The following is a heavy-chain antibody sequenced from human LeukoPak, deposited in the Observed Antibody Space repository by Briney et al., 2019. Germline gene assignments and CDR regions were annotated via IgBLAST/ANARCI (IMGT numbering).Heavy chain of an antibody. Sequence: GGSLRLSCAASGFTFSSYAMSWVRQAPGKGLEWVSAISGSGGSTYYADSVKGRFTISRDNSKNTLYLQMNSLRAEDTAMYFCARDPKWERVFDYWGQGTLVTVSS. J-gene: IGHJ4*02. CDR3: ARDPKWERVFDY. CDR1: GFTFSSYA. V-gene: IGHV3-23*01. D-gene: IGHD1-26*01. CDR2: ISGSGGST.